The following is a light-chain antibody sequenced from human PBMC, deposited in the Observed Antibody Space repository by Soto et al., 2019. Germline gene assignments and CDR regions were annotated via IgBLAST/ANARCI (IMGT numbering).Light chain of an antibody. CDR2: GAS. CDR1: QSVSNNY. J-gene: IGKJ1*01. CDR3: QQYKISPPT. Sequence: EIVLTQSPGTLSLSPGERATLSCRASQSVSNNYLAWYQQKPGQAPRLLIYGASSRATGIPDRFSGGGSGTDFTLTIRSLQPADFELYYFQQYKISPPTFGQGTKVDI. V-gene: IGKV3-20*01.